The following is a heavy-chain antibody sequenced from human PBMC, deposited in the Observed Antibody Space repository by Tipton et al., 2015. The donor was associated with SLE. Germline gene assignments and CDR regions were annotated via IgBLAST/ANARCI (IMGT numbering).Heavy chain of an antibody. J-gene: IGHJ6*03. CDR2: IYFTGST. Sequence: TLSLTCTVSSGSISPHYWSWIRQPPGKGLEWIGYIYFTGSTNYNPSLKSRVTMSVDASKNQFSLNLRSVTAADTAVYYCARAPAVRRGYTYGSGYLDVWGKGTTVTVSS. CDR3: ARAPAVRRGYTYGSGYLDV. V-gene: IGHV4-59*11. D-gene: IGHD5-18*01. CDR1: SGSISPHY.